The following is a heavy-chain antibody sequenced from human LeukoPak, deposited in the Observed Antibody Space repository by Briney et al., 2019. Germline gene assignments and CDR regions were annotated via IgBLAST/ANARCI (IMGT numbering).Heavy chain of an antibody. CDR3: ARDTRPTYYYDSSGYSAAFDI. V-gene: IGHV1-46*01. Sequence: ASVKVSCKASGYTFTSYYMHWVRQAPGQGLEWMGLINPSGSSTSYAQKFQGRVTMTRDTSTSTVYMELSSLRSEDTAVYYCARDTRPTYYYDSSGYSAAFDIWGQGTIVTVSS. CDR1: GYTFTSYY. CDR2: INPSGSST. J-gene: IGHJ3*02. D-gene: IGHD3-22*01.